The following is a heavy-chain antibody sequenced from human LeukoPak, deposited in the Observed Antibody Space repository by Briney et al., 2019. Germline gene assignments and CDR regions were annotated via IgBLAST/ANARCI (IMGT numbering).Heavy chain of an antibody. CDR2: ISWNSGSI. J-gene: IGHJ6*02. V-gene: IGHV3-9*01. D-gene: IGHD3-16*01. CDR1: GFTFDDYA. Sequence: SGGSLRLSCAASGFTFDDYAMHWVRQAPGKGLEWVSGISWNSGSIGYADSVKGRFTISRDNAKNSLYLQMNSLRAEDTALYYCAKAQGDYYYYGMDVWGQGTTVTVSS. CDR3: AKAQGDYYYYGMDV.